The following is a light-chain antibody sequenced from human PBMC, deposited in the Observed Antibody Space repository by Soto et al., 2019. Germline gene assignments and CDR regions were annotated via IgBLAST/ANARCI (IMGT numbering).Light chain of an antibody. J-gene: IGLJ1*01. CDR1: SSNIGAGYD. V-gene: IGLV1-40*01. CDR3: QSYDSSLSGHYV. CDR2: GTS. Sequence: QSVLTQPPSVSGAPGQRVTISCTGSSSNIGAGYDVHWYQQLPGTAPKLLIYGTSNRPSGVPDRSSGSKSGTSASLAITGLQAEDESDYYCQSYDSSLSGHYVFGTGTKLTVL.